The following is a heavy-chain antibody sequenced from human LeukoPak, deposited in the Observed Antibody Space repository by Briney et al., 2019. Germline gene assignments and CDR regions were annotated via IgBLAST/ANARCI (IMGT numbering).Heavy chain of an antibody. D-gene: IGHD3-10*01. CDR3: AREWPNTYYYGSGSYRDAFDI. CDR2: INHSGST. CDR1: GGSFSGYY. Sequence: SETLSLTCAVYGGSFSGYYWSWIRQPPGKGLEWIGEINHSGSTNYNPSLKSRVTISVDTSKNQFSLKLSSVTAADTAVYYCAREWPNTYYYGSGSYRDAFDIWGQGTMVTVSS. V-gene: IGHV4-34*01. J-gene: IGHJ3*02.